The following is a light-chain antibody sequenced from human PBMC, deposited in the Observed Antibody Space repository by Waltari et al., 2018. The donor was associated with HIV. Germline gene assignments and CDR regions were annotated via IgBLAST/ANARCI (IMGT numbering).Light chain of an antibody. CDR2: EGS. CDR3: MQSMQLPWT. V-gene: IGKV2D-29*01. Sequence: DIVMTQTPLSLSVTPGQPASISCKSSQSLLHSDGKTYLYWFLQKQGQPPHRLIYEGSERCAGVPVRFSGSGSGTDFTLKISRVEAEDVGVYYCMQSMQLPWTLGQGTRVEIK. CDR1: QSLLHSDGKTY. J-gene: IGKJ1*01.